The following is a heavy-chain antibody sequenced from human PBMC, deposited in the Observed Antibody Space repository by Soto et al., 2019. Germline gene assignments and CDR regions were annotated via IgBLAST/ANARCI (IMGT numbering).Heavy chain of an antibody. J-gene: IGHJ4*02. Sequence: AASVEVSCKASGYRFTTFYMHWVRQAPGQGLEGMGRMNVDTGGTTYAQKFQGRVTMTRDTSISTAYMEVTNVKSDDTAIYYCARDGNFVLSVYSFVFDLWGQGTRVTLSS. D-gene: IGHD5-12*01. V-gene: IGHV1-2*06. CDR1: GYRFTTFY. CDR3: ARDGNFVLSVYSFVFDL. CDR2: MNVDTGGT.